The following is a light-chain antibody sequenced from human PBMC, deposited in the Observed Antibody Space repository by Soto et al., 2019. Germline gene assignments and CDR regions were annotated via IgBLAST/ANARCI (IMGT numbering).Light chain of an antibody. CDR3: QQYGTSEII. J-gene: IGKJ5*01. Sequence: IVLTQSPVTLSLSPGEIATLSCSASQTLSNSFIAWYQQKPGQAPRLLIYDTSSRATGVPDRYSASGSGTDFTLTISRLEPEDFAVFFCQQYGTSEIIFGQGTRLEIK. CDR2: DTS. CDR1: QTLSNSF. V-gene: IGKV3-20*01.